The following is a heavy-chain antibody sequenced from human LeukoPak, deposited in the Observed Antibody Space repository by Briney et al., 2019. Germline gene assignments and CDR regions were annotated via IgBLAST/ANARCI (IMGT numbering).Heavy chain of an antibody. Sequence: GGSLRLSCAASGFTFSDYYMSWIRQAPGKGLEWVSYISSSGSTIYYADSVKGRFTISRDNAKNSLYLQMNSLRAEDTAVYYCARPADKYYDFWSGYYPYYFDYWGQGTLVTVSS. V-gene: IGHV3-11*04. CDR2: ISSSGSTI. D-gene: IGHD3-3*01. CDR3: ARPADKYYDFWSGYYPYYFDY. CDR1: GFTFSDYY. J-gene: IGHJ4*02.